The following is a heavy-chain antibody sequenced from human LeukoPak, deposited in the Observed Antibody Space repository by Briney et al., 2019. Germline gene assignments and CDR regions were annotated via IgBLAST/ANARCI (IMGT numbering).Heavy chain of an antibody. V-gene: IGHV3-48*04. CDR1: GFTFSSYG. CDR3: AELGITMIGGV. CDR2: ISSSGSTI. J-gene: IGHJ6*04. Sequence: GGSLRLSCAASGFTFSSYGMHWVRQAPGKGLEWVSYISSSGSTIYYADAVKGRFTISRDNAKNSLYLQMNSLRAEDTAVYYCAELGITMIGGVWGKGTTVTISS. D-gene: IGHD3-10*02.